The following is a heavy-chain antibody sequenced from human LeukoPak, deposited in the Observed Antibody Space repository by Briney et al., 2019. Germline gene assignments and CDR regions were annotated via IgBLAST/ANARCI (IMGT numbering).Heavy chain of an antibody. J-gene: IGHJ4*02. CDR3: ARDRRGGSYVYDY. V-gene: IGHV1-46*01. D-gene: IGHD1-26*01. CDR1: GYTFTNYY. Sequence: GASVKVSCKASGYTFTNYYMHWVRQAPGQGLEWLGLITPSGGSTWYAQKFQGRVTMTRDMSTSTDYMELSSLRSEDTAVYYCARDRRGGSYVYDYWGQGTLVTVSS. CDR2: ITPSGGST.